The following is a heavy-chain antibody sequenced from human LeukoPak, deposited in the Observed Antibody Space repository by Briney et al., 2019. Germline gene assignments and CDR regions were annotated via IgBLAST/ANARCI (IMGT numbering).Heavy chain of an antibody. CDR2: IYYSGST. D-gene: IGHD2-2*01. V-gene: IGHV4-39*06. CDR1: GGSISSSSYY. Sequence: SETLSLICTVSGGSISSSSYYWGWIRQPPGKGLEWIGSIYYSGSTFYNPSLKSRVTISVDTSKNQFPLKLSSVTAADTAVYYCARDRCSSTSCYLDPWGQGTLVTVSS. CDR3: ARDRCSSTSCYLDP. J-gene: IGHJ5*02.